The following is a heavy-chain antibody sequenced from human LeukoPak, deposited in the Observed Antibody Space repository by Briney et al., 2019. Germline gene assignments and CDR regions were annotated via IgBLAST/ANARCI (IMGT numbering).Heavy chain of an antibody. J-gene: IGHJ5*02. CDR3: ASELRFSLRWFDP. CDR1: GGTFSSYA. D-gene: IGHD3-3*01. V-gene: IGHV1-69*13. Sequence: SVKVSCKVSGGTFSSYAISWVRQAPGQGLEWMGGIIPIFGTANYAQKFQGRVTITADESTSTAYMELSSLRSEDTAVYYCASELRFSLRWFDPWGQGTLVTVSS. CDR2: IIPIFGTA.